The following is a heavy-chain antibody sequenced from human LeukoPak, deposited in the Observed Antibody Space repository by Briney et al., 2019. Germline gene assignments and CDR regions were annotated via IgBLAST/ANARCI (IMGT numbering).Heavy chain of an antibody. Sequence: SETLSLTCTVSGGSISSYYWSWIRQPPGKGLEWIGYIYYSGSTNYNPSLKSRVTISVDTSKNQFPLKLSSVTAADTAVYYCARVRVYYDSSGYSPHYFDYWGQGTLVTVSS. D-gene: IGHD3-22*01. V-gene: IGHV4-59*12. CDR3: ARVRVYYDSSGYSPHYFDY. CDR2: IYYSGST. J-gene: IGHJ4*02. CDR1: GGSISSYY.